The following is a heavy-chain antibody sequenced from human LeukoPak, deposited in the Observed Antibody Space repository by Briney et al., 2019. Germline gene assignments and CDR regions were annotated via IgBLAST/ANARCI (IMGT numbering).Heavy chain of an antibody. J-gene: IGHJ4*02. D-gene: IGHD1-26*01. CDR1: GASISGSGYY. CDR3: AKSGGYGLIDY. V-gene: IGHV4-39*01. Sequence: SETLSLTCAVSGASISGSGYYWGWIRQPPGKGLEWIGNIYYSGSTCYNASLQSRVTISIDTSKNQFSLRLNSVTAADTAMYYCAKSGGYGLIDYWGQGTLVTVSS. CDR2: IYYSGST.